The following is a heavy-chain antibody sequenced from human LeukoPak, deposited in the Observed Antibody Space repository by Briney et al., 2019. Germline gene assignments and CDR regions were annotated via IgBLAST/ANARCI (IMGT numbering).Heavy chain of an antibody. D-gene: IGHD3-22*01. CDR2: INHSGST. CDR3: ARTRITMIVVVNLAFDI. Sequence: PSETLSLTCTVSGGSISSYYWSWIRQPPGKGLEWIGEINHSGSTNYNPSLKSRVTISVDTSKNQFSLKLSSVTAADTAVYYCARTRITMIVVVNLAFDIWGQGTMVTVSS. CDR1: GGSISSYY. J-gene: IGHJ3*02. V-gene: IGHV4-34*01.